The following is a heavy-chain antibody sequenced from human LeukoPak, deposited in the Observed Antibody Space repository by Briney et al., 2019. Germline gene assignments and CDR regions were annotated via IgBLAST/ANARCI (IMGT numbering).Heavy chain of an antibody. CDR1: GDSVSRSDSY. J-gene: IGHJ1*01. CDR2: IYYSGRT. V-gene: IGHV4-39*01. Sequence: PSETLSLTCSVSGDSVSRSDSYWDWIRQPPGKGLEWIGTIYYSGRTYYSPSLKSRVTMSVDPSNNQFSLNLRSVTAADTAIYYCARRRYYDGSGYLEWGQGTLLSVSS. D-gene: IGHD3-22*01. CDR3: ARRRYYDGSGYLE.